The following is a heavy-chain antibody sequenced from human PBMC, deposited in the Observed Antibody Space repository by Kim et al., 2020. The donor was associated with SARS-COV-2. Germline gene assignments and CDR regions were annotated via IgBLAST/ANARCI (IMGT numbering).Heavy chain of an antibody. CDR3: ARAIRIAAAGTGSWFDP. CDR1: GYSFTSYW. Sequence: GESLKISCKGSGYSFTSYWIGWVRQMPGKGLEWMGIIYPGDSDTRYSPSFQGQVTISADKSISTAYLQWSSLKASDTAMYYCARAIRIAAAGTGSWFDPWGQGTLVTVSS. J-gene: IGHJ5*02. D-gene: IGHD6-13*01. CDR2: IYPGDSDT. V-gene: IGHV5-51*01.